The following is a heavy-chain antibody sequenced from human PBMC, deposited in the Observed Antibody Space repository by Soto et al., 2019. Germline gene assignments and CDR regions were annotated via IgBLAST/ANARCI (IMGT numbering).Heavy chain of an antibody. CDR2: IEPSDSYI. V-gene: IGHV5-10-1*01. Sequence: GESLKISWKGSGYRFTKYWISWVRQMPGKGLEWMGRIEPSDSYIKYSLSFQVHVAISADNSISTAYLQWSGLKASDTTMYYCARHAWSSTSSYNFGMDVWGPGSPVSVLS. CDR1: GYRFTKYW. CDR3: ARHAWSSTSSYNFGMDV. D-gene: IGHD2-2*02. J-gene: IGHJ6*01.